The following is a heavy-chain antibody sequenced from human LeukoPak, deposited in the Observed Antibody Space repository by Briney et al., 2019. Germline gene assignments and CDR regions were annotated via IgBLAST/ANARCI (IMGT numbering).Heavy chain of an antibody. Sequence: SETLSLTCTVSGGSISSYYWSWIRQPPGQGLEWIGYIYYSGSTNYNPSLKSRVTISVDTSKNQSSLKLSSVTAADTAVYYCARDRRVGYGSGSYQPFDIWGQGTMVTVSS. V-gene: IGHV4-59*01. CDR3: ARDRRVGYGSGSYQPFDI. CDR2: IYYSGST. J-gene: IGHJ3*02. CDR1: GGSISSYY. D-gene: IGHD3-10*01.